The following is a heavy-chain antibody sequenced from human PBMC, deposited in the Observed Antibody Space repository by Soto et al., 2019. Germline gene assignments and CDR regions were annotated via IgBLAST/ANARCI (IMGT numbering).Heavy chain of an antibody. CDR2: ISSSSSYI. D-gene: IGHD4-17*01. CDR3: ARDLASTTIPNF. J-gene: IGHJ4*02. Sequence: GSLRLSCAASGFTFSSYSMNWVRQAPGKGLEWVSSISSSSSYIYYADSVKGRFTISRGNAKNSLYLQMNSLRAEDTAVYYCARDLASTTIPNFWGQGTLVTVSS. CDR1: GFTFSSYS. V-gene: IGHV3-21*01.